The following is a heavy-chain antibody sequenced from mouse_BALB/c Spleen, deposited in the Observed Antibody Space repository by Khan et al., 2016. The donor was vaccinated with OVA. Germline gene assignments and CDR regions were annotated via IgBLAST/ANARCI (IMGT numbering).Heavy chain of an antibody. Sequence: QVRLQQSGAELARPWASVKLSCKASGYTFTTYWMQWIKQRPGQGLEWIGTIYPGDGDTRYTQKFKGKATLTADKYSSTAYMQLNTLASEDSSVYYCASYRYDYFDYWGQGTTLTVSS. J-gene: IGHJ2*01. CDR3: ASYRYDYFDY. V-gene: IGHV1-87*01. CDR1: GYTFTTYW. D-gene: IGHD2-14*01. CDR2: IYPGDGDT.